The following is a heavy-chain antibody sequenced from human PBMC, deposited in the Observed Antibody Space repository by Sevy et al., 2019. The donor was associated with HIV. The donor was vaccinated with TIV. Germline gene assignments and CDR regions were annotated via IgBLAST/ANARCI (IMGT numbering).Heavy chain of an antibody. CDR3: SRKDDSVGSFDF. Sequence: KQSQTLSLTCALSGDRVSSNSAVWNWIRQSPSRGLEWLGRTYYRSKWYNDYTVSVKSRITINSDTSKNQFSLQLNSVTPEDTAMYYCSRKDDSVGSFDFWGQGTMVTVSS. D-gene: IGHD3-10*01. CDR2: TYYRSKWYN. J-gene: IGHJ3*01. V-gene: IGHV6-1*01. CDR1: GDRVSSNSAV.